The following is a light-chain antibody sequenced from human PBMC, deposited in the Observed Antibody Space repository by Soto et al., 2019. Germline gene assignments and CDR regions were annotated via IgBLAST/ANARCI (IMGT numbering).Light chain of an antibody. Sequence: EIVLTQSPGTLSLSPGERATLSCRASQSVSNNYLAWHQQKPGQAPRLLIDGASTRATVVPDRCSGSGSGTDFTLTSSKLEDEDFAVYYCQKNGGSHTFGQGTKLEIK. V-gene: IGKV3-20*01. J-gene: IGKJ2*01. CDR1: QSVSNNY. CDR3: QKNGGSHT. CDR2: GAS.